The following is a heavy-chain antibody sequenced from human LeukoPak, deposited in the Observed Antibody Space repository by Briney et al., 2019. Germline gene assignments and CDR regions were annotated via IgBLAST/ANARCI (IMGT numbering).Heavy chain of an antibody. CDR3: ARGLTGGLDS. V-gene: IGHV3-13*04. CDR1: GFIFSSYD. D-gene: IGHD1-26*01. CDR2: IAITGNT. Sequence: GRSLRLSCAASGFIFSSYDMHWVRQATGKGLEWDSSIAITGNTYYSGSVKGRFTISRENAKNSLYLQMNSLRAGDTAVYYCARGLTGGLDSWGQGTLVTVSS. J-gene: IGHJ5*01.